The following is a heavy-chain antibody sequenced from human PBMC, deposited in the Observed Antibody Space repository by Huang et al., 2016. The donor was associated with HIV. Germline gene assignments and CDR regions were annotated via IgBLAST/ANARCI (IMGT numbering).Heavy chain of an antibody. CDR2: VRSKAFGGAS. CDR3: SPSGDDYFYFYMDV. J-gene: IGHJ6*03. CDR1: GFIFNDFA. D-gene: IGHD4-17*01. Sequence: QLVESGGASVQSGRSLRLSCRGSGFIFNDFAINWFRQSPGKGMEWLGVVRSKAFGGASKSAPSVKDRFTVSRDEAKNVAFLQMDNLQVDDTAIYYCSPSGDDYFYFYMDVWGNGTTVIVS. V-gene: IGHV3-49*03.